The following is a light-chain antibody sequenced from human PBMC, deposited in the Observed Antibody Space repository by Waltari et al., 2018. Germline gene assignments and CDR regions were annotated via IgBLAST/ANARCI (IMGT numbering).Light chain of an antibody. V-gene: IGLV8-61*01. Sequence: QTVVTQEPSFSVSPGETVTLTCGLNSGSVSISHYASWDQPTPGQAPRTLIYSTNARSSGVPDRFSGSILGNKAALTITGAQADDESDYHCALYMGGDIFFGGGTKLTVL. CDR2: STN. J-gene: IGLJ2*01. CDR3: ALYMGGDIF. CDR1: SGSVSISHY.